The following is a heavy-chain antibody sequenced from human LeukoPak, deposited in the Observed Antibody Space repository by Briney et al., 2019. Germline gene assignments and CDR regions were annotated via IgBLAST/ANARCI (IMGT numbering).Heavy chain of an antibody. CDR3: ARDFKSLGVETRYYVYSGLDV. J-gene: IGHJ6*02. D-gene: IGHD2-15*01. V-gene: IGHV6-1*01. CDR1: GDSISANNVA. Sequence: SQTLSLTCAISGDSISANNVAWNWIRQSPSRGLEWLGRTYYRSKWHNDNAPSVKSRVIIKPDTSKNQISLQLNSVTPEDTAVYYCARDFKSLGVETRYYVYSGLDVWGQGTAVAVSS. CDR2: TYYRSKWHN.